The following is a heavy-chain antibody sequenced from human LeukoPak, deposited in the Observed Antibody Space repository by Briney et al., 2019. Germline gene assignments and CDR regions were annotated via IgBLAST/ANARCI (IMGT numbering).Heavy chain of an antibody. J-gene: IGHJ6*02. V-gene: IGHV1-69*04. CDR2: IIPIYGIA. CDR3: ARDLAVAGTLDGMDV. D-gene: IGHD6-19*01. CDR1: GGTFSSYA. Sequence: PAASVKVFCKASGGTFSSYAISWVRQAPGQGLEWMGRIIPIYGIANYAQKFPGRVTITADKSTSTAYMELSSLRSEDTAVYYCARDLAVAGTLDGMDVWGQGTTVTVSS.